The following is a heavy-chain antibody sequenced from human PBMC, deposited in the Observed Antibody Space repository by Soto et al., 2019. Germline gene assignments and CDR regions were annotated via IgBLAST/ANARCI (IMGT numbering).Heavy chain of an antibody. CDR1: GDSVSSNSAT. CDR3: GRAHLGTDRNILEPFDP. J-gene: IGHJ5*02. CDR2: TYYRSKWYY. V-gene: IGHV6-1*01. Sequence: QTLSLTCAISGDSVSSNSATWNWIRQCPSRGLEWLGRTYYRSKWYYDYAISVKSRITINPDTSRNQFSLQLSSVIPEDTGVYYCGRAHLGTDRNILEPFDPWGQGTLVTVSS. D-gene: IGHD1-1*01.